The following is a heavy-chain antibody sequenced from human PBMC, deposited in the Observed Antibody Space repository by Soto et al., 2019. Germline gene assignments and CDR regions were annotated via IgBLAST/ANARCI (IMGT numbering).Heavy chain of an antibody. CDR1: GGSISSGGYY. Sequence: QVQLQESGPGLVKPSQTLSLTCTVSGGSISSGGYYWSWIRQHPGKGLEGIGYIYYSGSTYYKPSLKIRVTISVETSKNQFSLNLSSVTAADTAVYYWPSRGYSDYEIFDYWGQGTLVTVSS. D-gene: IGHD5-12*01. CDR3: PSRGYSDYEIFDY. V-gene: IGHV4-31*03. CDR2: IYYSGST. J-gene: IGHJ4*02.